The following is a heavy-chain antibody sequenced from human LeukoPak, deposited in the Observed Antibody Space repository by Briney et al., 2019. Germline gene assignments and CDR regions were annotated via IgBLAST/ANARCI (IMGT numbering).Heavy chain of an antibody. CDR3: ARDLRGWGLNSD. CDR2: ISSSSSYI. V-gene: IGHV3-21*01. CDR1: GFTFSSYS. D-gene: IGHD6-19*01. Sequence: GGSLRLSCAASGFTFSSYSMNWVRQAPGKGLEWVSSISSSSSYIYYADSVKGRFTISRDNAKNSLYLQMNSLKAEDTAVYYCARDLRGWGLNSDWGQGTLVTVSS. J-gene: IGHJ4*02.